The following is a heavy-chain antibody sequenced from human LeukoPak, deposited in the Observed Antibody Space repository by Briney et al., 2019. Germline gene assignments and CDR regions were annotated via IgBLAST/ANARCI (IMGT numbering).Heavy chain of an antibody. CDR2: ISGSGGST. V-gene: IGHV3-23*01. CDR3: AKAGNRGQYYFDY. CDR1: GFTFSSYD. Sequence: AGGSLRLSCAASGFTFSSYDMSWVRQAPGKGLECVSAISGSGGSTYYSDSVKGRLTISRDNSKNTLYLQMNSLRAEDTAVYYCAKAGNRGQYYFDYWGQGTLVTVSS. D-gene: IGHD7-27*01. J-gene: IGHJ4*02.